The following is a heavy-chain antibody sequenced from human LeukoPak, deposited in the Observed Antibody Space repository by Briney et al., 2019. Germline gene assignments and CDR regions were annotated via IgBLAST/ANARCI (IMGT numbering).Heavy chain of an antibody. V-gene: IGHV3-48*03. CDR3: ARTPICGYSYGYVSAFDI. Sequence: PGGSLRLSCAASGFTFSSYEMNWVRQAPGKGLEWVSYISSSGSTIYYADSVKGRFTISRDNAKNSLYLQMNSLRAEETAVYYCARTPICGYSYGYVSAFDIWGQGTMVTVSS. D-gene: IGHD5-18*01. J-gene: IGHJ3*02. CDR2: ISSSGSTI. CDR1: GFTFSSYE.